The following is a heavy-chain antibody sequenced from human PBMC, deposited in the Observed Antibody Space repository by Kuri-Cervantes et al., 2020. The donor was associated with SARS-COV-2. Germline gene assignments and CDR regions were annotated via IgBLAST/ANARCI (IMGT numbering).Heavy chain of an antibody. CDR3: AREVKFFDRTGYPSPLFDS. J-gene: IGHJ4*02. D-gene: IGHD3/OR15-3a*01. V-gene: IGHV3-21*06. Sequence: GESLKISCAASGFTLNSYTIHWVRQAPGKGLEWVSSISLSSYNVYYADSVRGRFTVSGDDGRNSVFLQMNSLRGEDTAVYYCAREVKFFDRTGYPSPLFDSWGQGALVTVSS. CDR2: ISLSSYNV. CDR1: GFTLNSYT.